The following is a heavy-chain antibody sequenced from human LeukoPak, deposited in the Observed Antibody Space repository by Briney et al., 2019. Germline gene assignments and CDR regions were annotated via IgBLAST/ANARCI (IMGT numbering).Heavy chain of an antibody. CDR2: ISGSGGST. CDR3: AKSPGPNDYGSGSFDY. J-gene: IGHJ4*02. D-gene: IGHD3-10*01. CDR1: GFTFSSYA. V-gene: IGHV3-23*01. Sequence: GGSLRLSCAASGFTFSSYAMSWVRPAPGKGLEGVSAISGSGGSTYYADSVKGRFTISRDNSKNTLYLQMNSLRAEDTAVYYCAKSPGPNDYGSGSFDYWGQGTLVTVSS.